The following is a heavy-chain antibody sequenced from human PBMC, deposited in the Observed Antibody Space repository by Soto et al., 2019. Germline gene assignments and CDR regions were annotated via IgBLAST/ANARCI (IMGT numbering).Heavy chain of an antibody. D-gene: IGHD2-2*01. CDR1: GYTFTGYY. CDR2: INPNSGGT. V-gene: IGHV1-2*02. J-gene: IGHJ5*02. Sequence: ASVKVSCKASGYTFTGYYMHWVRRAPGQGLEWMGWINPNSGGTNYAQKFQGRVTMTRDTSISTAYMELSRLRSDDTAVYYCAREVVPAAMINWFDPWGQGTLVTVSS. CDR3: AREVVPAAMINWFDP.